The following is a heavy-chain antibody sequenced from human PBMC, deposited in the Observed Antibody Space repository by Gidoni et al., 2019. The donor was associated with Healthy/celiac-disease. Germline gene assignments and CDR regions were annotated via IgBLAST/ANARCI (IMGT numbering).Heavy chain of an antibody. V-gene: IGHV3-30-3*01. J-gene: IGHJ6*02. CDR2: ISYDGSNK. D-gene: IGHD1-26*01. CDR3: ARDQEVVGAPYYYYGMDV. Sequence: QVQLVESGGGVVQPGRSLRLSCAASGFPFRSYALHWVLQAPGKGLEWVAVISYDGSNKYYADSVKGRFTISRDNSKNTLYLQMNSLRAEDTAVYYCARDQEVVGAPYYYYGMDVWGQGTTVTVSS. CDR1: GFPFRSYA.